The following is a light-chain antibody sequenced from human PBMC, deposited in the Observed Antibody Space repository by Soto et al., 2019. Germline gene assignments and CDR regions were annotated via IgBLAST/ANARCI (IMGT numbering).Light chain of an antibody. CDR3: QQYENLPT. J-gene: IGKJ5*01. V-gene: IGKV1-33*01. CDR2: DAS. CDR1: RDIGNY. Sequence: DIQMTQSPPSLSASVGDRVSLSCRASRDIGNYLAWFQHKPGSAPKLLIYDASNLEAGVPSRFRGSGSGTDFTFTISRLQPEDIATYYCQQYENLPTFGQGTRLEIK.